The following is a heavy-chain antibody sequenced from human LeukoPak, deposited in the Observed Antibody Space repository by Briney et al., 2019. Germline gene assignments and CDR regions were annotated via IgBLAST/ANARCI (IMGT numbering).Heavy chain of an antibody. CDR1: GFTFSSYA. D-gene: IGHD3-16*01. CDR2: ISYDVSNK. V-gene: IGHV3-30*04. CDR3: AKDNAWGYFDY. J-gene: IGHJ4*02. Sequence: GRSLRLSCAASGFTFSSYAMHWVRQAPGKGLEWVAVISYDVSNKYYADSVKGRFTISRDNSKNTVYLQMNSLRGEDTAVYYCAKDNAWGYFDYWGQGTLVTVSS.